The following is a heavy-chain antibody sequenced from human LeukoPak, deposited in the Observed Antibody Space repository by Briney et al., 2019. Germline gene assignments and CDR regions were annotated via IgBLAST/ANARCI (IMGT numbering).Heavy chain of an antibody. CDR3: ARGSDGYSYGLSGNWFDP. V-gene: IGHV4-34*01. Sequence: SETLSLTCAVYGGSFSGYYWSWIRQPPGKGLEWIGEINHSGSTNYNPSLKSRVTISVDTSKSQFSLKLSSVTAADTAVYYCARGSDGYSYGLSGNWFDPWGQGTLVTVSS. J-gene: IGHJ5*02. CDR1: GGSFSGYY. CDR2: INHSGST. D-gene: IGHD5-18*01.